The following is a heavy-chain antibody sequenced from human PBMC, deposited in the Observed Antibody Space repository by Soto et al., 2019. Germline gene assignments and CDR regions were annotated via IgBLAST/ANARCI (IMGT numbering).Heavy chain of an antibody. J-gene: IGHJ5*02. CDR1: GSTFTSYD. Sequence: ASVTVSCRASGSTFTSYDINCVRQATGQGLEWMGWMNRNSGNTGYAHKFQGRGTMTRTTSRITAYMELSSLRAEDTAVYYCARGSAHYDYIWGSDRFYWFDPWDQRTLVTVSS. CDR2: MNRNSGNT. D-gene: IGHD3-16*02. CDR3: ARGSAHYDYIWGSDRFYWFDP. V-gene: IGHV1-8*01.